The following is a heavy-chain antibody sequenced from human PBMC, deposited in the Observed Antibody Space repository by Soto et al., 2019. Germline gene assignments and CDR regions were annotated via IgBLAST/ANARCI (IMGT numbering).Heavy chain of an antibody. J-gene: IGHJ6*02. D-gene: IGHD2-2*01. CDR2: IIPIFGTA. CDR1: GGTFSSYA. CDR3: ARDRGVVPAAAPHYDYYGMDV. Sequence: SVKVSCKASGGTFSSYAISWVRQAPGQGLEWMGGIIPIFGTANYAQKFQGRVTITADESTSTAYMELSSLRSEDTAVYYCARDRGVVPAAAPHYDYYGMDVWGQGTTVTVSS. V-gene: IGHV1-69*13.